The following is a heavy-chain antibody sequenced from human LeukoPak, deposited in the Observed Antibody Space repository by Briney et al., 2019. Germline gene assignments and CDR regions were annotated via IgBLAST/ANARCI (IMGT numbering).Heavy chain of an antibody. Sequence: GGSLRLSCAASGFTFSNFSMNWVRQAPGKGLEWISYISNRSSALYYADSVKGRFTISRDNAKNSLYLQMNSLRDEDTAVYYCARDGGYGVNAAFDIWGQGTMVSVSS. CDR1: GFTFSNFS. D-gene: IGHD4-23*01. J-gene: IGHJ3*02. CDR2: ISNRSSAL. CDR3: ARDGGYGVNAAFDI. V-gene: IGHV3-48*02.